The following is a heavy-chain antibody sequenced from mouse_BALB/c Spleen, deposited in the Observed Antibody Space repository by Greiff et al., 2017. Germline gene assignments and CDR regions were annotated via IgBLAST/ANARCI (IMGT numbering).Heavy chain of an antibody. CDR1: GFTFSSFG. CDR2: ISSGSSTI. V-gene: IGHV5-17*02. D-gene: IGHD2-1*01. J-gene: IGHJ4*01. CDR3: ARTSYGNYGYAMDY. Sequence: EVQGVESGGGLVQPGGSRKLSCAASGFTFSSFGMHWVRQAPEKGLEWVAYISSGSSTIYYADTVKGRFTISSDNPKNTLFLQMTSLRSEDTAMYYCARTSYGNYGYAMDYWGQGTSVTVSS.